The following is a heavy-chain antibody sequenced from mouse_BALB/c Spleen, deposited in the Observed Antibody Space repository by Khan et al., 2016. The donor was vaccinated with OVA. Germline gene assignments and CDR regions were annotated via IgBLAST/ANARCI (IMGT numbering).Heavy chain of an antibody. CDR1: GFIFSSYS. CDR3: ASHLTGSFAY. J-gene: IGHJ3*01. V-gene: IGHV5-6*01. CDR2: ISSGGDYT. D-gene: IGHD4-1*01. Sequence: EVQLVESGGDLVKPGGSLKLSCAASGFIFSSYSMSWVRPTPDKRLEWVATISSGGDYTYYPDSVKGRFTISRDAAKNTLYLQMSSLKSEDTAMYYCASHLTGSFAYWGQGTLVTVSA.